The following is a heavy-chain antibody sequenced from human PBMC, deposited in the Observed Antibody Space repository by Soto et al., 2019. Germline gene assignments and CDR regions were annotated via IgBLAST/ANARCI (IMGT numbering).Heavy chain of an antibody. CDR3: ARAGTAAGRMDV. CDR1: GGSISSYY. J-gene: IGHJ6*02. D-gene: IGHD6-13*01. V-gene: IGHV4-4*07. CDR2: IYTSGST. Sequence: SGPLSLPGTFSGGSISSYYWSWIRQPAGKGLDGIGRIYTSGSTNYNPSLKSRVTMSVDTSKNQLSLKLSSVTTADTAVYYCARAGTAAGRMDVWGQGTTVTVSS.